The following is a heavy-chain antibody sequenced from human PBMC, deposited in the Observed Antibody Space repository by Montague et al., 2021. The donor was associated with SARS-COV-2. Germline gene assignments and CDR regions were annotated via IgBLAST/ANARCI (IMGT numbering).Heavy chain of an antibody. CDR3: ARHRKATVATDLAFDY. CDR2: IYYSGST. V-gene: IGHV4-59*08. Sequence: SETLSLTCTVSGGSISSYYWSWIRQPPGKGLEWIGYIYYSGSTNYNPSLKRRVNITVYTSKNQFSLKLSSVTVADTAAYYCARHRKATVATDLAFDYWGQGTLVTVSS. J-gene: IGHJ4*02. D-gene: IGHD4-23*01. CDR1: GGSISSYY.